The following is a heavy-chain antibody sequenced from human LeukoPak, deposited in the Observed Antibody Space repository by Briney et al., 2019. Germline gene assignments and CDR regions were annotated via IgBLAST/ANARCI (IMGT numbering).Heavy chain of an antibody. D-gene: IGHD3-3*01. CDR3: ARLGRSGYYMAGGHWFDP. CDR1: GYSFTSYW. V-gene: IGHV5-51*01. J-gene: IGHJ5*02. Sequence: GESLKISCKGSGYSFTSYWIGWVRQIPGKGLEWMGIIYPGDSDTRYSPSFQGQVTISADKSISTAYLQWSSLKASDTAMYYCARLGRSGYYMAGGHWFDPWGQGTLVTVSS. CDR2: IYPGDSDT.